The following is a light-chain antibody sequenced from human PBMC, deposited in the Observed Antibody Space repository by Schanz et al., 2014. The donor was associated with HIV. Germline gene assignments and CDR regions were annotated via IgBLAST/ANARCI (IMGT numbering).Light chain of an antibody. V-gene: IGLV1-44*01. J-gene: IGLJ3*02. Sequence: QSVLTQPPSASGTPGQRVTISCSGSSSNIRSNTINWYQQLPGTAPKLLIYNSYHRPSGVPDRFSGSESGTSASLAISGLQSEDEGDYYCASWDDSLNGWVFGGGTKLTVL. CDR3: ASWDDSLNGWV. CDR2: NSY. CDR1: SSNIRSNT.